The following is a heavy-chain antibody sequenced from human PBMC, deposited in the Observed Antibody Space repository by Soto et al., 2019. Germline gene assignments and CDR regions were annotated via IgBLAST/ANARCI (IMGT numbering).Heavy chain of an antibody. Sequence: TYVVSDGSIRSYDWWTWVRQPPGKGLEWIGKMYHSGGADYSPSLKSRVTISADSSKNHFSLRLTGVTAADTAVYYCATGNVDSMLEYWGQGTQVTVSS. D-gene: IGHD3-3*01. CDR3: ATGNVDSMLEY. CDR2: MYHSGGA. V-gene: IGHV4-4*02. J-gene: IGHJ4*02. CDR1: DGSIRSYDW.